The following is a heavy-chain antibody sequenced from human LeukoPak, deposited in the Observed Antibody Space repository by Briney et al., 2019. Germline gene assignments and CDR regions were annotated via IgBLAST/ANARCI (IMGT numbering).Heavy chain of an antibody. J-gene: IGHJ4*02. CDR1: EFSFSIYS. D-gene: IGHD5-12*01. CDR3: PRETGYDSYFDS. V-gene: IGHV3-48*01. CDR2: ISSSSSSI. Sequence: WGSLPLSCAAPEFSFSIYSMNWVRQAPGHGLEWGSYISSSSSSIYYADSVKGRFAISRDNANNSLYLQMNRLKAEATSNYDCPRETGYDSYFDSWGQKTLVCVPS.